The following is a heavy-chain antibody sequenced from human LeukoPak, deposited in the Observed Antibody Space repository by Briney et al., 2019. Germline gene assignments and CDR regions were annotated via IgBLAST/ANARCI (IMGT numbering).Heavy chain of an antibody. V-gene: IGHV3-30*18. CDR2: ISYDGSNK. CDR3: AKVQQWLEPLDY. D-gene: IGHD6-19*01. CDR1: GFTFSSYV. J-gene: IGHJ4*02. Sequence: PGRSLRLSCAASGFTFSSYVIHCVRQAPGKELEWVAVISYDGSNKYYADSVKGRFTISIDNSKKQLYMTMNSLRAEGTGVYYCAKVQQWLEPLDYWGQGTLVTVS.